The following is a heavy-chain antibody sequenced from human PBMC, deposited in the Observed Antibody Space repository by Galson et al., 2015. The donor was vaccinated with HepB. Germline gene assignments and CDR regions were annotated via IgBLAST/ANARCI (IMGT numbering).Heavy chain of an antibody. CDR2: INTGNGNT. Sequence: SVKVSCKASGYIFTRYGIFWVRQAPGQRFEWMGWINTGNGNTEYSQKFQGRVTILRDTSASTAYMELSSLRPEDTAVYYCARVGYDLLTGYSRGWFDPWGQGTLVTVSS. V-gene: IGHV1-3*04. J-gene: IGHJ5*02. CDR1: GYIFTRYG. D-gene: IGHD3-9*01. CDR3: ARVGYDLLTGYSRGWFDP.